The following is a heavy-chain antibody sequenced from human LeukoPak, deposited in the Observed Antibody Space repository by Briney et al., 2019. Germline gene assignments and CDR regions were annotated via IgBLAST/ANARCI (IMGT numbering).Heavy chain of an antibody. CDR1: GYTFTSYG. Sequence: ASVKVSCKASGYTFTSYGISWVRQAPGQGLEWMGWISAYNGNTNYAQKFQGRVTMTEDTSTDTAYMELSSLRSEDTAVYYCATYKGWELFYYWGQGTLSPSPQ. D-gene: IGHD1-26*01. CDR2: ISAYNGNT. V-gene: IGHV1-18*01. CDR3: ATYKGWELFYY. J-gene: IGHJ4*02.